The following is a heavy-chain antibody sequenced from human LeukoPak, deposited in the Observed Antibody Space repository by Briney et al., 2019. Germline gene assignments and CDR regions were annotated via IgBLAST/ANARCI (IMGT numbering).Heavy chain of an antibody. Sequence: PSETLSLTCTGSGDSITNSPYYWGWIRQSPGTGLEWIGSISYSVTAYYNPSLKSRVSMFLEAPKNQFSLELTSVTAADTAVYYCARSGVSGHSSGWYGGGYYYMDVWGKGTTVAVSS. J-gene: IGHJ6*03. CDR3: ARSGVSGHSSGWYGGGYYYMDV. CDR1: GDSITNSPYY. CDR2: ISYSVTA. D-gene: IGHD6-19*01. V-gene: IGHV4-39*01.